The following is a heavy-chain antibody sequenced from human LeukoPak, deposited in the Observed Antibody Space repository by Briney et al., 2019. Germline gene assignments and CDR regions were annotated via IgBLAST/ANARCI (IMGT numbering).Heavy chain of an antibody. CDR1: GFTFSSYA. J-gene: IGHJ4*02. D-gene: IGHD2-8*01. V-gene: IGHV3-53*01. CDR3: AITGDYCTNGVCYKMDY. CDR2: IYSGGST. Sequence: PGGSLRLSCAASGFTFSSYAMSWVRQAPGKGPEWVSVIYSGGSTYYADSVKGRFTISRDNSKNTLYLQMNSLRAEDTAVHYCAITGDYCTNGVCYKMDYWGQGTLVTVSS.